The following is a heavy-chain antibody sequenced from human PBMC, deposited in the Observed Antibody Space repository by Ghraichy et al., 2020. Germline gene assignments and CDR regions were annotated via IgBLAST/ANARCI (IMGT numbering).Heavy chain of an antibody. CDR2: ISDSGGST. V-gene: IGHV3-23*01. D-gene: IGHD1-1*01. Sequence: GGSLRLSCATSGFAFSNYAMSWVRQAPGKGLEWVSLISDSGGSTYNADSVQGRFTISRDNSKNTLYLQMNSLRAEDTALYYCAKDRRYSSAWNGALDYWGQGTLVTVSS. CDR1: GFAFSNYA. J-gene: IGHJ4*02. CDR3: AKDRRYSSAWNGALDY.